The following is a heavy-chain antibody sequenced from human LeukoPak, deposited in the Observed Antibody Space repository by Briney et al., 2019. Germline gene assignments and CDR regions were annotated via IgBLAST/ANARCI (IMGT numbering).Heavy chain of an antibody. V-gene: IGHV1-46*01. CDR1: GDTFTTYY. D-gene: IGHD6-19*01. CDR3: ARDGVAGVYYFDY. J-gene: IGHJ4*02. CDR2: IYPSGGST. Sequence: ASVKVACKASGDTFTTYYMHWVRQAPGQGLEWMGIIYPSGGSTSYAQKFQGRVIMTRDVSTSTVFMELSSLRSDDTAVYYCARDGVAGVYYFDYWGQGTQVTVSS.